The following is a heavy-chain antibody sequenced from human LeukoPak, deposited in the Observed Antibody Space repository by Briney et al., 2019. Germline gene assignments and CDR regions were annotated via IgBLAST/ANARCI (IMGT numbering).Heavy chain of an antibody. D-gene: IGHD3-16*01. J-gene: IGHJ4*02. CDR3: AKDGGGGTYSFDY. Sequence: GGSLRLSCAVSGFTFSANNMHWVRQAPGKGLEWVTFIDHDGSQKFYADSVKGRFTTSRDNSKNALYLHINSLRPEDTAVYYCAKDGGGGTYSFDYWGQGSLVTVSS. CDR1: GFTFSANN. CDR2: IDHDGSQK. V-gene: IGHV3-30*02.